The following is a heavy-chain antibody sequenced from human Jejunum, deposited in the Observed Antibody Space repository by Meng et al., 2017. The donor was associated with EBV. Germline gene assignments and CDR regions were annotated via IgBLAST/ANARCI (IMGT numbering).Heavy chain of an antibody. D-gene: IGHD6-25*01. CDR3: SRDLVGSADD. V-gene: IGHV3-74*01. CDR1: GFTFSSYW. Sequence: VELWESGGPLVRLWGSLRLSVSASGFTFSSYWMHWVRQAPGKGLVWVSRINEDGRITTYADSVKGRFTISRDNTKNTLYLQMNSLRAEDTAVYFCSRDLVGSADDWGQGTLVTVSS. CDR2: INEDGRIT. J-gene: IGHJ4*02.